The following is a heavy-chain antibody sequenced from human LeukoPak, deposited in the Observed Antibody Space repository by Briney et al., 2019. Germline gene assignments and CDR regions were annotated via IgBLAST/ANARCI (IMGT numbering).Heavy chain of an antibody. V-gene: IGHV4-38-2*01. CDR1: GFSISSIYY. Sequence: SETLSLTCAVSGFSISSIYYWGWIRQPPGKGLEWIGEINHSGSTNYNPSLKSRVTISVDTSKNQFSLKLSSVTAADTAVYYCARRAGEYSGYDYVGYYFDYWGQGTLVTVSS. J-gene: IGHJ4*02. CDR3: ARRAGEYSGYDYVGYYFDY. D-gene: IGHD5-12*01. CDR2: INHSGST.